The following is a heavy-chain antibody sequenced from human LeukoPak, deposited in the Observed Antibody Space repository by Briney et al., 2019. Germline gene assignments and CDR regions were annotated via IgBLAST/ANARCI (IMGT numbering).Heavy chain of an antibody. CDR1: GGSISSYY. D-gene: IGHD3-22*01. CDR3: ARAPYTSGFYFFDP. V-gene: IGHV4-59*13. CDR2: VYYSGST. J-gene: IGHJ5*02. Sequence: PSETLSLTCTASGGSISSYYWSWIRQPPGKGLEWIGYVYYSGSTTYNPSLKSRVTISVDTSKNQFSLKLSSVTAADTAVYYCARAPYTSGFYFFDPWGQGTLVTVSS.